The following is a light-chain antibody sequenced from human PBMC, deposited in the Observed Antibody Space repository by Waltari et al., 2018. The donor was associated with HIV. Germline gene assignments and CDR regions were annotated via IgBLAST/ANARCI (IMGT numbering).Light chain of an antibody. Sequence: QSALTQPPSASGSPGQSVTISCTGTSSDVGGYNYVPWYQQHPGKAPKVIIYDVTKRPSGVPDRFSGSKSGYTASLTVSGLQAEDEADYYCGSYAGGSWVFGAGTKLTVL. CDR3: GSYAGGSWV. V-gene: IGLV2-8*01. CDR1: SSDVGGYNY. J-gene: IGLJ3*02. CDR2: DVT.